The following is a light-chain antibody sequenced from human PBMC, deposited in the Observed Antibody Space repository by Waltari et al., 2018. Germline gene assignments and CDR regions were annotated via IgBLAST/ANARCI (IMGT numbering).Light chain of an antibody. Sequence: QSALTQPASVSGSPGQSITISCTGTSADVGGYHFVSWYQQYPGKAPQLMIYEVSFRPSGISNRFSGSKSGNTATLTISGLQAEDEADYYCSSKTRASGVFGTGTTVTVL. CDR3: SSKTRASGV. J-gene: IGLJ1*01. CDR2: EVS. CDR1: SADVGGYHF. V-gene: IGLV2-14*01.